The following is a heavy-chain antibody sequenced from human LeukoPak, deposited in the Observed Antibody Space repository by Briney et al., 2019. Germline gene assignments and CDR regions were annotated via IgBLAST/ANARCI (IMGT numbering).Heavy chain of an antibody. Sequence: GRSLRLSCAASGFTFSSYAMHWVRQAPGKGLEWVAVISYDGSNKYYADSVKGRFTISRDNSKNTLYLQMNSLRAEDTAVYYCARGIFGYGGNSGGYAFDIWGQGTMVTVSS. J-gene: IGHJ3*02. CDR3: ARGIFGYGGNSGGYAFDI. CDR1: GFTFSSYA. CDR2: ISYDGSNK. D-gene: IGHD4-23*01. V-gene: IGHV3-30*14.